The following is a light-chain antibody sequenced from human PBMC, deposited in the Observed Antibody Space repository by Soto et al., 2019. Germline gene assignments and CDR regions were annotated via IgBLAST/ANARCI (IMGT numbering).Light chain of an antibody. CDR3: QQYGFDPIS. J-gene: IGKJ5*01. Sequence: LALSAGQTARLSCRASESVDRYVAWYQQKVGQAPRLLIYDASTRATGVPDRFSCSGSGPEYTLTITGLEPVDFAVYSCQQYGFDPISFAQGTRLEI. CDR2: DAS. V-gene: IGKV3-20*01. CDR1: ESVDRY.